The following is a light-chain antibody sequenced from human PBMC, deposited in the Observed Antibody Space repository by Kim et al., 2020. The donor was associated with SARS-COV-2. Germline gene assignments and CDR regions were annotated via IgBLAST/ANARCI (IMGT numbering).Light chain of an antibody. CDR2: GAS. CDR1: QNVGSAF. V-gene: IGKV3-20*01. J-gene: IGKJ2*01. Sequence: EIVLTQSPVTLSSSLGHSATLSCRASQNVGSAFLAWFQQKPGQAPRLLVFGASGRATGIPDRFSGSGSGTDFTLTVSSLQSEDFAVYYCHQYNDWPPGDTFGQGTKLEI. CDR3: HQYNDWPPGDT.